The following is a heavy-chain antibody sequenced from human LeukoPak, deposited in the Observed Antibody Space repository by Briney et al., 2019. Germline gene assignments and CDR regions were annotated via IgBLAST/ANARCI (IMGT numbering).Heavy chain of an antibody. CDR3: AKDLRFGEFFDY. J-gene: IGHJ4*02. CDR1: GFTISSYA. CDR2: ISGSGGST. D-gene: IGHD3-10*01. Sequence: GGSLRLSCAASGFTISSYAMSWVRQAPGKGLEWVSAISGSGGSTYYADSVKGRFTISRDNSKNTLYLQMNSLRAEDTAVYYCAKDLRFGEFFDYWGQGTLVTVSS. V-gene: IGHV3-23*01.